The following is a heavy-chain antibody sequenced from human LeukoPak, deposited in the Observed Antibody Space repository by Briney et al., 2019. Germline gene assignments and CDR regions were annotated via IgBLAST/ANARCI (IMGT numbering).Heavy chain of an antibody. CDR1: GFTLSNAY. Sequence: GGSLRLSCAASGFTLSNAYMSWVRQAPGKGLEWVGRIENKTNGGTTDYAAPVKGRFTISRDDSKNTLYLQMNSLKTEDTAVYYCTTTIVGVTTWFDPWGQGTLVTVSS. V-gene: IGHV3-15*04. CDR3: TTTIVGVTTWFDP. J-gene: IGHJ5*02. CDR2: IENKTNGGTT. D-gene: IGHD1-26*01.